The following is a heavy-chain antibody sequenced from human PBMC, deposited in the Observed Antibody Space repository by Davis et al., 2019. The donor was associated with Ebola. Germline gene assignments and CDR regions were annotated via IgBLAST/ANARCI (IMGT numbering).Heavy chain of an antibody. CDR1: GGSFSGYY. CDR3: ARGVGIAAAGTWGYYYYGMDV. J-gene: IGHJ6*02. V-gene: IGHV4-34*01. D-gene: IGHD6-13*01. Sequence: SETLSLTCAVYGGSFSGYYWSWIRQPPGKGLEWIGEINHSGSTNYNPSLKSRVPISVDTSKNQFSLKLSSVTAADTAVYYCARGVGIAAAGTWGYYYYGMDVWGQGTTVTVSS. CDR2: INHSGST.